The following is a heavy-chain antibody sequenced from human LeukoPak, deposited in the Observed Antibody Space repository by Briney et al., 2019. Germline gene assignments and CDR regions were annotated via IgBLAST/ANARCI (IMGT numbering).Heavy chain of an antibody. J-gene: IGHJ4*02. CDR1: GGSISRFY. CDR3: AREDTMVRGVILYYFDY. V-gene: IGHV4-34*01. Sequence: PSETLSLTCTVAGGSISRFYWSWIRQPPGKGLEWIGEINHGGSTNYNPSLKSRLTISVDTSKNQFSLNLSSVTAADTAVYYCAREDTMVRGVILYYFDYWGQGTLVTVSS. D-gene: IGHD3-10*01. CDR2: INHGGST.